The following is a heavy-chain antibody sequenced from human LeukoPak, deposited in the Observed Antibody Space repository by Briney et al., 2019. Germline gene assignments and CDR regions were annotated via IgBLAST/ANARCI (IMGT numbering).Heavy chain of an antibody. CDR1: GYTFTVYY. J-gene: IGHJ4*02. CDR2: INRNSGGT. Sequence: ASVRVSFMASGYTFTVYYMHWGRQGPGQGLGWMGWINRNSGGTNYAQKFQGRVTMTRDTSISTAYMELSRLRSDDTAVYYCARGSGVGATDYWGQGTLVTVSS. V-gene: IGHV1-2*02. D-gene: IGHD1-26*01. CDR3: ARGSGVGATDY.